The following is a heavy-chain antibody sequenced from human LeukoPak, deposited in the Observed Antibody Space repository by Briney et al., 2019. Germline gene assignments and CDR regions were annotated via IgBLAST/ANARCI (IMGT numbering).Heavy chain of an antibody. V-gene: IGHV3-11*04. CDR2: ISSSGSTI. J-gene: IGHJ1*01. Sequence: GGSLRLSCAASGITFSDYYMSWIRQAPGKGLEWVSYISSSGSTIYYADSVKGRFTISRDNAKNSLYLQMNSLRAEDTAVYYCARERQPYYYDSSGYQPRLGYFQHWGQGTLVTVSS. CDR1: GITFSDYY. CDR3: ARERQPYYYDSSGYQPRLGYFQH. D-gene: IGHD3-22*01.